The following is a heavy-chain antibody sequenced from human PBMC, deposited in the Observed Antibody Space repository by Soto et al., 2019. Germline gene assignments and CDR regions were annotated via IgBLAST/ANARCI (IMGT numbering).Heavy chain of an antibody. CDR1: GFTFKTYG. D-gene: IGHD2-2*01. CDR2: ISYDGINK. J-gene: IGHJ6*02. V-gene: IGHV3-30*18. CDR3: AKVHCNSTTCYPNYYYYYGMDV. Sequence: VGSLRLSCAASGFTFKTYGMHWVRQAPGKGLEWVAFISYDGINKYYGDSVKGRFTISRDTPTNTLYLQMNSLRPEDTAVYYCAKVHCNSTTCYPNYYYYYGMDVWGPGTTVTVSS.